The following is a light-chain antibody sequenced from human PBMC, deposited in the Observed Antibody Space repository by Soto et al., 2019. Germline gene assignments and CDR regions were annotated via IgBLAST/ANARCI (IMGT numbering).Light chain of an antibody. Sequence: DIQMTQSPSTLSPSVGDRVTITCRSSQRISRWLAWYQQKPGKAPQLLIYDASSLESGVPPRFSGSGSGTEFAHSLSCLQSDDFATSYCQQYYSLYTFGQETKLEIE. CDR3: QQYYSLYT. J-gene: IGKJ2*01. CDR2: DAS. V-gene: IGKV1-5*01. CDR1: QRISRW.